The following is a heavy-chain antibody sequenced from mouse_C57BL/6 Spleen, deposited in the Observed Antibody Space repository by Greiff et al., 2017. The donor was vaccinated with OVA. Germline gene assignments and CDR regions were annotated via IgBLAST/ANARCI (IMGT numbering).Heavy chain of an antibody. J-gene: IGHJ2*01. Sequence: EVKVVESGEGLVKPGGSLKLSCAASGFTFSSYAMSWVRQTPEKRLEWVAYISSGGDYIYYADTVKGRFTISRDNARNTLYLQMSSLKSEDTAMYYCTRDGKGSFDYWGQGTTLTVSS. CDR2: ISSGGDYI. CDR1: GFTFSSYA. V-gene: IGHV5-9-1*02. D-gene: IGHD2-1*01. CDR3: TRDGKGSFDY.